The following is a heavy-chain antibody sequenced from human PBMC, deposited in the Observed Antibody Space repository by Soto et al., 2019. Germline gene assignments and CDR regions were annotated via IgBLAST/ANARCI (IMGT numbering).Heavy chain of an antibody. CDR1: GGSISSGGYY. Sequence: TSETLSLTCTVSGGSISSGGYYWSWIRQHPGKGLEWIGYIYYSGSTYYNPSLKSRVTISVDTSKNQFSLKLSSVTAADTAVYYCARAEEARYCSGGSCLDYWGQGTLVTVSS. J-gene: IGHJ4*02. CDR3: ARAEEARYCSGGSCLDY. V-gene: IGHV4-31*03. D-gene: IGHD2-15*01. CDR2: IYYSGST.